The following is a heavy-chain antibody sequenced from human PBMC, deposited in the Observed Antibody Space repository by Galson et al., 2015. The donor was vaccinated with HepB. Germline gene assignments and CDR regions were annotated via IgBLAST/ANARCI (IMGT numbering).Heavy chain of an antibody. D-gene: IGHD3-10*01. CDR1: GFTFSDYY. V-gene: IGHV3-11*06. CDR3: ARGGSGSSAFDI. J-gene: IGHJ3*02. Sequence: SLRLSCAASGFTFSDYYMSWIRQAPGKGLEWVSYISSSSSYTNYADSVKGRFTISRDNAKNSLYLQMNSLRAEDTAVYYCARGGSGSSAFDIWGQGTMVTVSS. CDR2: ISSSSSYT.